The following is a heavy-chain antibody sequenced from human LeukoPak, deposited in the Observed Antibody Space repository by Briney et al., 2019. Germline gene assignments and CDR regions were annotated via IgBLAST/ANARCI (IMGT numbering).Heavy chain of an antibody. Sequence: ESLKISCKGSGYSFTSYWIGWVRQMPGKGLEWMGIIYPGDSDTRYSPSFQGQVTISAHKTISTAYLQWSSLKASDTAMYYCARLVTMVRGVRDIYYYGMDVWGQGTTVTVSS. D-gene: IGHD3-10*01. J-gene: IGHJ6*02. CDR2: IYPGDSDT. CDR3: ARLVTMVRGVRDIYYYGMDV. CDR1: GYSFTSYW. V-gene: IGHV5-51*01.